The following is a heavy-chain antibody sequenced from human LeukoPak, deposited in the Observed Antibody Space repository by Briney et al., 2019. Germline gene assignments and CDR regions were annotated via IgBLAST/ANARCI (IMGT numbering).Heavy chain of an antibody. Sequence: SETLSLTCAVSGGSISSTGYCWAWIRQPPGKGLEGIGSIYYSGSTYHNMSLKSRITMYVDAFRNQFSLKLSSVDAAATAVYYCAKAGVRYFDSSGLYAFDFWGQGTTVTVSS. CDR2: IYYSGST. J-gene: IGHJ3*01. V-gene: IGHV4-39*01. D-gene: IGHD3-22*01. CDR1: GGSISSTGYC. CDR3: AKAGVRYFDSSGLYAFDF.